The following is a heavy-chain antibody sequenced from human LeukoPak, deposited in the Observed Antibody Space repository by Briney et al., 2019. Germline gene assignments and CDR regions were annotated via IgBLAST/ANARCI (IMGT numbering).Heavy chain of an antibody. J-gene: IGHJ5*02. CDR2: IRYDGSDK. Sequence: GGSLRLSCAASGFIFSNYGMYWVRQAPGKGLEWVAFIRYDGSDKYYADSVKGRFTMSRDNSRNTLYLQMDSLRPEDTAVYYCAKGQVGIQSSKWFDPWGQGTLVTVSS. CDR1: GFIFSNYG. V-gene: IGHV3-30*02. D-gene: IGHD1-26*01. CDR3: AKGQVGIQSSKWFDP.